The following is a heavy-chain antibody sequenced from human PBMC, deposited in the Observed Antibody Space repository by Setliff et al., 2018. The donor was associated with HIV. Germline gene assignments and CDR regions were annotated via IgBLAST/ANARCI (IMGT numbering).Heavy chain of an antibody. Sequence: SETRSLTCSVSGAAISSPIYYWGWIRQAPGKGLEGIGNIYYNGNTNYKPSLERRLTISVDTSKNQFSLCLSSVTATDTALYFCAAAEGQGPWYFFDNWGQGTQVTVSS. CDR2: IYYNGNT. CDR3: AAAEGQGPWYFFDN. V-gene: IGHV4-39*01. J-gene: IGHJ4*02. D-gene: IGHD6-13*01. CDR1: GAAISSPIYY.